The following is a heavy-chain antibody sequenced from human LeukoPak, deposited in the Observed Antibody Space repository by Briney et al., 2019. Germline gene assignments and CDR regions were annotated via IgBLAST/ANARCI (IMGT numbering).Heavy chain of an antibody. CDR3: AREERLLWPPDY. V-gene: IGHV3-30-3*01. CDR1: GFTFSSYA. Sequence: PGGSLRLSCAASGFTFSSYAMHWVRQAPGKGLEWVAVISYDGSNKYYADSVKGRFTISRDNSKNTLYLQMNSLRAEDTAVYYCAREERLLWPPDYWGQGTLVTVSS. CDR2: ISYDGSNK. J-gene: IGHJ4*02. D-gene: IGHD3-10*01.